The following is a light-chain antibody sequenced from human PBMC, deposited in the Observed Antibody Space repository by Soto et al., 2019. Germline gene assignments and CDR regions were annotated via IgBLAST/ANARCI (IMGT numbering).Light chain of an antibody. Sequence: QSALTQPRSVSGSPGQSIAISCTGTSSDDGGYNYVYWYGQHPGKAPKLMIYDVSKRPSGVPDRFSGSKSSITASLTISGIQAEDEADYYCCSYAGSYTHYVFGTGPKVTVL. J-gene: IGLJ1*01. CDR2: DVS. CDR3: CSYAGSYTHYV. V-gene: IGLV2-11*01. CDR1: SSDDGGYNY.